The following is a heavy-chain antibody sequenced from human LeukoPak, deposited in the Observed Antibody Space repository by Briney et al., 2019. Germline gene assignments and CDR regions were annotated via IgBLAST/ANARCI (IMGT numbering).Heavy chain of an antibody. J-gene: IGHJ4*02. CDR3: ARDHYGSGSYVFDY. CDR2: ISRSSSSI. Sequence: PGGSLRLSCAASGFTFSSYGMNWVRRAPGKGLEWVSYISRSSSSIYYADSVKGRFTISRDNAKNSLYLQMNSLRDEDTAVYYCARDHYGSGSYVFDYWGQGTLVTVSS. CDR1: GFTFSSYG. V-gene: IGHV3-48*02. D-gene: IGHD3-10*01.